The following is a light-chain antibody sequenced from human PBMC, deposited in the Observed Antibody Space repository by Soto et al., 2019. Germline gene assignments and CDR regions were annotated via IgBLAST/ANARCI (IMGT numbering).Light chain of an antibody. Sequence: ELVLTQSPDTLSLSPGERATLSCSASQSVSNYLAWYQRKPGQAPRLLIYGASSRATGIPDRFSGSGSGTDFTLTISRLEPEDFAVYYCHQYGGSPQTFGQGTKVDIK. CDR3: HQYGGSPQT. V-gene: IGKV3-20*01. CDR1: QSVSNY. CDR2: GAS. J-gene: IGKJ1*01.